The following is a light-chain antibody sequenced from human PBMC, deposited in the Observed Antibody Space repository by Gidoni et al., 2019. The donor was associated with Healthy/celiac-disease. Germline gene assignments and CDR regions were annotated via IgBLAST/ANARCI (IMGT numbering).Light chain of an antibody. V-gene: IGLV3-1*01. Sequence: YELTQPHSMSVTPGQTASITCSGDKMGDKYACWYQQKPGQSPVLVIYQDSKRPSGIPERFSGSNSGNTATLTLSGTQAMDEADYYCQAWDSSTVVFGGGTTLTVL. J-gene: IGLJ2*01. CDR3: QAWDSSTVV. CDR1: KMGDKY. CDR2: QDS.